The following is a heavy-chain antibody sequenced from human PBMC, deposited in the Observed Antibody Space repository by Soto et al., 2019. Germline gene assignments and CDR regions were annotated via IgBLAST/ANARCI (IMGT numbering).Heavy chain of an antibody. V-gene: IGHV3-30-3*01. Sequence: QVHLVESGGGVVQPXTXLXLSCXXXXXXFXNXSXXXVRXXXXKGLEWVAVISKDGDKKYYADSVKGRFTISRDNSKNTLYLQMNSLRPEDTAVHYCAREWSVANPGYWGQGTQVTVSS. CDR3: AREWSVANPGY. D-gene: IGHD5-12*01. J-gene: IGHJ4*02. CDR2: ISKDGDKK. CDR1: XXXFXNXS.